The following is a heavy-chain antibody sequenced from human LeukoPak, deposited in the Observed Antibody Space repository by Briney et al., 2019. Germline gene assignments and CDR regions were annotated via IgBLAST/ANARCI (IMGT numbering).Heavy chain of an antibody. J-gene: IGHJ3*02. CDR2: INPNSGGT. Sequence: ASVKVSCKASGYTFTGYYMHWVRQPPGQGLEGMGWINPNSGGTNYAQKFQGWVTMTRDTSISTAYMELSRLRSDDTAVYYCATGIAAAGTDAFDIWGQGTMVTVSS. V-gene: IGHV1-2*04. D-gene: IGHD6-13*01. CDR3: ATGIAAAGTDAFDI. CDR1: GYTFTGYY.